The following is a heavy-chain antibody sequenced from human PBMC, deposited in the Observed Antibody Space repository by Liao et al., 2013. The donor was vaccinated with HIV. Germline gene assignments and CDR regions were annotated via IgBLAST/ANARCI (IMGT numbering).Heavy chain of an antibody. CDR3: ARAYGSGLYYFDY. D-gene: IGHD3-10*01. CDR2: IYYSGTT. V-gene: IGHV4-39*07. Sequence: QLQLQESGPGLVRPSETLSLTCTVSGGSISTSSYYWAWIRQPPGKGLEWIGNIYYSGTTYCTPSLKSRVTISLDMSENRFSLRLNSVTTADTAVYFCARAYGSGLYYFDYWGQGTLVTVSS. J-gene: IGHJ4*02. CDR1: GGSISTSSYY.